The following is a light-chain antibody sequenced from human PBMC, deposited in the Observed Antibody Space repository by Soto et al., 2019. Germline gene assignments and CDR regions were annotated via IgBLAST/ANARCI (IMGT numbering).Light chain of an antibody. Sequence: DIQMTQSPSTLSASVGYRVIITCRASQSINTWLAWYQQKTGKAPKILIYKASSLESGVPSRFSGSGSGTEFTLNISSLQPDDFATYYCQQYDNYPYTFGQGSKLEIK. CDR1: QSINTW. V-gene: IGKV1-5*03. CDR2: KAS. CDR3: QQYDNYPYT. J-gene: IGKJ2*01.